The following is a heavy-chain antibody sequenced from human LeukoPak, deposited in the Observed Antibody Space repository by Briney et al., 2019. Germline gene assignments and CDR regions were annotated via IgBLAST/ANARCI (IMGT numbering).Heavy chain of an antibody. CDR1: GGSISSYY. J-gene: IGHJ4*02. Sequence: SETLSLTCTVSGGSISSYYWSWIRQPPGKGLEWIGYIYYSGSTNYNPSLKSRVTKSVDTSKNQFSLKLSSVTAADTAVYYCARGMVDTAMTNWGQGTLVTVSS. D-gene: IGHD5-18*01. V-gene: IGHV4-59*01. CDR3: ARGMVDTAMTN. CDR2: IYYSGST.